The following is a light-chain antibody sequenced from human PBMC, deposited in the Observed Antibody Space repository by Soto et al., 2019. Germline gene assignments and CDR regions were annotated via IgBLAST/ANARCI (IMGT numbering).Light chain of an antibody. Sequence: DIQMTQSPSSLSASVGDRVTITCRASETIASYVKWYQQRPGKAPKLLIYAASTLQSGVPSRFGGSGSGTDFTLTITSLQPEDFATYFCQQTYKPPRTFGQGTRL. CDR2: AAS. J-gene: IGKJ1*01. CDR1: ETIASY. V-gene: IGKV1-39*01. CDR3: QQTYKPPRT.